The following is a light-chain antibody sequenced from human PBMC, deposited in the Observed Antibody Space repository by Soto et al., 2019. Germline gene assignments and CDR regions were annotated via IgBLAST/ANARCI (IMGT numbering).Light chain of an antibody. V-gene: IGKV4-1*01. CDR3: QQYNSYPLT. CDR2: DAS. J-gene: IGKJ4*01. Sequence: EIVMTQSPESLAVSLGERATINCKCSQSVLYSSNNKNYLAWYQQKPGKAPKLLIYDASSLESGVPSRFSGSGSGTEFTLTISSLQPDDFATYYCQQYNSYPLTFGGGTKVDIK. CDR1: QSVLYSSNNKNY.